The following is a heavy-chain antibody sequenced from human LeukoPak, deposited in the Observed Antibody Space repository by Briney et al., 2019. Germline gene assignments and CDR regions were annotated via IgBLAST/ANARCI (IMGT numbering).Heavy chain of an antibody. CDR3: ARDRGYYYDSSGYYYVH. J-gene: IGHJ4*02. CDR2: ISYDGSNK. CDR1: GFTFSSYA. D-gene: IGHD3-22*01. V-gene: IGHV3-30-3*01. Sequence: GGSLRLSCAASGFTFSSYAMHWVRQAPGKGLEWVAVISYDGSNKYYADSVKGRFTISRDNSKNTLYLQMNSLRAEDTAVYYCARDRGYYYDSSGYYYVHWGQGTLVTVSS.